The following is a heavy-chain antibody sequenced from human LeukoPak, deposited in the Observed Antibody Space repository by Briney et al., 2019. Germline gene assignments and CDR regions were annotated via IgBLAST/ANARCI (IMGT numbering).Heavy chain of an antibody. CDR1: GGSFSGYY. Sequence: PSETLSLTCAVYGGSFSGYYWSWIRQPPGKGLEWIGEVNHSGSTNYNPSLKSRVTMSVDTSKNQFSLKLSSVTAADTAVYYCARGEAAAGPMDYMDVWDTGATITVSS. V-gene: IGHV4-34*01. CDR2: VNHSGST. CDR3: ARGEAAAGPMDYMDV. J-gene: IGHJ6*03. D-gene: IGHD6-13*01.